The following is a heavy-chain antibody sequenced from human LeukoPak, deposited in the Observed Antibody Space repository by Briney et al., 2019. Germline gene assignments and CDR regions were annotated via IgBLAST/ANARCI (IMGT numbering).Heavy chain of an antibody. CDR3: ARRAVYDSSGYLFDF. D-gene: IGHD3-22*01. Sequence: PGGSRRLSCVASGFYFNAYLMSWVRQAPGKGLEWVANIKQDGSQKFYLDSVKGRFTISRDNAKNTLYLQMNSLRAEDTAVYYCARRAVYDSSGYLFDFWGQGTLVTVSS. J-gene: IGHJ4*02. V-gene: IGHV3-7*02. CDR2: IKQDGSQK. CDR1: GFYFNAYL.